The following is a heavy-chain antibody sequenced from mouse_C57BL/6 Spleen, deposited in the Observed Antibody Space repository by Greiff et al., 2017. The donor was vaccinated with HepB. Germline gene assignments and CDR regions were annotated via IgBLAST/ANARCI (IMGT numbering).Heavy chain of an antibody. D-gene: IGHD1-1*01. V-gene: IGHV1-53*01. CDR3: ARDYYGSSYGYFDV. CDR2: INPSNGGT. Sequence: VQLQQSGTELVKPGASVKLSCKASGYTFTSYWMHWVKQRPGQGLEWIGNINPSNGGTNYNEKFKSKATLTVNKSSSTAYMQLSSLTYEDSAVYYCARDYYGSSYGYFDVWGTGTTVTVSS. J-gene: IGHJ1*03. CDR1: GYTFTSYW.